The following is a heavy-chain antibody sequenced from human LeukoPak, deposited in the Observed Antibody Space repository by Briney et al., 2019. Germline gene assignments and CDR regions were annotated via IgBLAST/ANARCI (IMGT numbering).Heavy chain of an antibody. D-gene: IGHD6-19*01. CDR2: MNPNSGNT. CDR3: ATVPVAGENQDY. J-gene: IGHJ4*02. Sequence: ASVKVSCKASGYTFTSYDINWVRQATGQGLEWMGWMNPNSGNTGYAQKFQGRVTITRNTSISTAYMELSSLRSEDTAVYYCATVPVAGENQDYWGQGTLVTVSS. V-gene: IGHV1-8*03. CDR1: GYTFTSYD.